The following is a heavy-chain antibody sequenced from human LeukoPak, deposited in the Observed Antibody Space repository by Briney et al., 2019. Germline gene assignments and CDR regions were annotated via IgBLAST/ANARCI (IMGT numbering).Heavy chain of an antibody. D-gene: IGHD6-13*01. V-gene: IGHV3-9*01. CDR1: GFTFDDYA. CDR3: AKEGSSWYRGWFDP. CDR2: ISWNSGSI. J-gene: IGHJ5*02. Sequence: GGSLRLSCAASGFTFDDYAMHWVRQAPGKGLECVSGISWNSGSIGYADSVKGRFTISRDNAKNSLYLQMNSLRAEDTALYYCAKEGSSWYRGWFDPWGQGTLVTVSS.